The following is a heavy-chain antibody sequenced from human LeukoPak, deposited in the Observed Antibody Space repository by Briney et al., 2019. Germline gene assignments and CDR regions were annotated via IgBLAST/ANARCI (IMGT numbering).Heavy chain of an antibody. Sequence: GGSLRLSCAASGFTFSSYWMHWVRQVPGKGLVWVSRINSDGSSTDSADSVKGRFTISRDNARNTLYLQMNSLRAEDTALYYWERGSWGTPLASGGQGPLVPAS. CDR2: INSDGSST. D-gene: IGHD6-13*01. J-gene: IGHJ5*01. CDR1: GFTFSSYW. V-gene: IGHV3-74*01. CDR3: ERGSWGTPLAS.